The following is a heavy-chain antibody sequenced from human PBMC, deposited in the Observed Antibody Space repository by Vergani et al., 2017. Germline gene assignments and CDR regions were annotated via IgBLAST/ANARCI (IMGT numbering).Heavy chain of an antibody. V-gene: IGHV5-10-1*03. CDR3: ARLSYGDYEVSVFDY. CDR2: IDPSDSYT. Sequence: EVQLVQSGAEVKKPWESLRISCKGSGYSFTSYWISWVRQMPGKGLEWMGRIDPSDSYTNYSPSFQGHVTISADKSISTAYLQWSSLKASDTAMYYCARLSYGDYEVSVFDYWGQGTLVTVSS. J-gene: IGHJ4*02. D-gene: IGHD4-17*01. CDR1: GYSFTSYW.